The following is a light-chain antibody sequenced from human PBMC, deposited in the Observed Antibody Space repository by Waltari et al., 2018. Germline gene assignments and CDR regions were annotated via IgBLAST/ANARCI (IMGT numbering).Light chain of an antibody. CDR2: LGS. Sequence: DIVMTQSPLSLPVSPGEPASISCRSSQSLLYSNGYNYLDWYLQKPGQSPQLLIYLGSNRVSGVPDRFSGSGSGTDFTLKISRVEAEDVGVYYCMQTLQTPLTFGPGTEVDIK. CDR3: MQTLQTPLT. V-gene: IGKV2-28*01. J-gene: IGKJ3*01. CDR1: QSLLYSNGYNY.